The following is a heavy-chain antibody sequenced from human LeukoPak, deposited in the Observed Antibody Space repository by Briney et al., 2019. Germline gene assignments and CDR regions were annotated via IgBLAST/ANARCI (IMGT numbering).Heavy chain of an antibody. D-gene: IGHD3-10*01. CDR1: GITVSSNY. V-gene: IGHV3-11*01. J-gene: IGHJ5*02. CDR2: ITPSGGAT. CDR3: ARSPGSYYNSFDP. Sequence: GGSLRLSCAASGITVSSNYMSWVRQAPGKGLEWVSYITPSGGATYYADSVKGRFTISRDNAKNSLYLQMNSLTAEDTAVYYCARSPGSYYNSFDPWGQGTLVTVSS.